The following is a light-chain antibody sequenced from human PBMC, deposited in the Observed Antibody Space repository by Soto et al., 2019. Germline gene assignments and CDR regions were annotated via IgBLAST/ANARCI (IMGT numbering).Light chain of an antibody. Sequence: DIPLTQSPSFLSASIGDRVTITCRASQDINIFLAWYQQKPGKAPELLIYVASTLQSGVPSRFSGSGSGTEFTLTISSLQPEDFATYYCQQVNSYPITFGQGTRLDIK. J-gene: IGKJ5*01. CDR2: VAS. CDR3: QQVNSYPIT. CDR1: QDINIF. V-gene: IGKV1-9*01.